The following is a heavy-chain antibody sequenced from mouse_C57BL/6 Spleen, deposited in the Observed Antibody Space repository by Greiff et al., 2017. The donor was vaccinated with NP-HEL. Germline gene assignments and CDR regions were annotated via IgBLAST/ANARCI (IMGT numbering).Heavy chain of an antibody. Sequence: VQLQQSGAELVRPGTSVKLSCKASGYTFTNYWIGWAKQRPGHGLEWIGDIYPGGGYTNYNEKFKGKATLTADKSSSTAYMHISSLTSEDSAIYYCARECFTAASMDYWGQGTSVTVSS. CDR3: ARECFTAASMDY. D-gene: IGHD1-2*01. V-gene: IGHV1-63*01. J-gene: IGHJ4*01. CDR2: IYPGGGYT. CDR1: GYTFTNYW.